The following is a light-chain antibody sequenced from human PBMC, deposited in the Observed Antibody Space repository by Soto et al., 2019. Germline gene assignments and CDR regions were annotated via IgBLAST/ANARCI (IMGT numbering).Light chain of an antibody. Sequence: QSALTQPASVSGSPGQSITISCTGTSSDVGAYNFVSWYQHHPGRAPKLIIYEVTIRPSGVSNRFSGSKSGNTASLTISGLQAEDEAHYYCSSYTTSAPYVFGSGTTLTVL. V-gene: IGLV2-14*01. CDR1: SSDVGAYNF. CDR2: EVT. J-gene: IGLJ1*01. CDR3: SSYTTSAPYV.